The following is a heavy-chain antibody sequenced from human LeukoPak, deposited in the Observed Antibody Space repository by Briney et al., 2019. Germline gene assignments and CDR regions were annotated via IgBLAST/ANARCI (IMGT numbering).Heavy chain of an antibody. CDR2: IVPPLGTA. J-gene: IGHJ1*01. Sequence: ASVKVSCKASGGIYRRYSITWVRQAPGQGLEWMGGIVPPLGTANYAQKFQGRVTITTDESTNTAYMELTSLTSEDAAVYYCTTYGSNIAEYFEHWGQGTLVSVSS. D-gene: IGHD4-23*01. CDR3: TTYGSNIAEYFEH. V-gene: IGHV1-69*16. CDR1: GGIYRRYS.